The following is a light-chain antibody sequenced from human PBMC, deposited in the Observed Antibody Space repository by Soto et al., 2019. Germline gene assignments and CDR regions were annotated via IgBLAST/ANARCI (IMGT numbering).Light chain of an antibody. CDR1: QSISNY. J-gene: IGKJ5*01. V-gene: IGKV1-39*01. Sequence: PITPSPSSQFASVGHRGTLPFPASQSISNYLNWYQQKPGKAPKVLIYAASNLQSGVPSRFSGSGSGTDFTLTISSLQPEDFATYYCQQSYSTPITFGQGTRLEIK. CDR3: QQSYSTPIT. CDR2: AAS.